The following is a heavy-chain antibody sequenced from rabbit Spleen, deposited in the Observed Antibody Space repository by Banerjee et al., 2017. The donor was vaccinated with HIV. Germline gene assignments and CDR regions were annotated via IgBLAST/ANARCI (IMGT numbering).Heavy chain of an antibody. V-gene: IGHV1S40*01. J-gene: IGHJ4*01. D-gene: IGHD8-1*01. CDR1: GFSFSSTYY. CDR3: ARDVQGGSDWTFNL. CDR2: IRGANSGDI. Sequence: QSLEESGGDLVKPGASLTLTCTASGFSFSSTYYMCWVRQPPGKRPEWIGCIRGANSGDIWYANWATGRFTISKTSPTTVTLQMTSLIVADTATYFCARDVQGGSDWTFNLWGPGTLVTVS.